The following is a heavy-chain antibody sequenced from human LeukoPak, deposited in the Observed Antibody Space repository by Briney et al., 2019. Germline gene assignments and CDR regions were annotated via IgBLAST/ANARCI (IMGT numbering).Heavy chain of an antibody. V-gene: IGHV3-23*01. CDR3: AKVIIMGTNMDV. J-gene: IGHJ6*02. D-gene: IGHD1-14*01. CDR1: AFTFSSYA. Sequence: GGSLRLSCAASAFTFSSYAMSWVRQAPGKGLEWVSVISGSGGSTYYADSVKGRFTISRDNSKNTLYLQMNSLRAEDTAVYYCAKVIIMGTNMDVWGQGTTVTVSS. CDR2: ISGSGGST.